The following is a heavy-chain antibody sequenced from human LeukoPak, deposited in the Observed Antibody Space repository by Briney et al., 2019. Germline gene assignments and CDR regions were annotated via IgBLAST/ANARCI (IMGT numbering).Heavy chain of an antibody. Sequence: PGGSLRLSCAASGFTFSSYAMIWVRQAPGKGLEWVSAIGGSGTSTFYADSVKGRFTISRDNSKNTLYLQMNSLRAEDTAVYYCAKTSQGHPPYYCSMDVWGQGTTATVSS. J-gene: IGHJ6*02. CDR1: GFTFSSYA. CDR3: AKTSQGHPPYYCSMDV. V-gene: IGHV3-23*01. CDR2: IGGSGTST.